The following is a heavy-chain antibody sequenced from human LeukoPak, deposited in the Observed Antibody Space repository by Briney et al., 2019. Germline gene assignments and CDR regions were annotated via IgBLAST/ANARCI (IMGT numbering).Heavy chain of an antibody. CDR1: GYTFTGYY. J-gene: IGHJ4*02. V-gene: IGHV1-2*02. Sequence: GASVKVSCKASGYTFTGYYMHWVRQAPGQGLEWMGWINPNSGGTNYAQKFQGRATMTRDTSISTAYMELSRLRSDDTAVYYCARAGVVPAATDFDYWGQGTLVTVSS. CDR3: ARAGVVPAATDFDY. D-gene: IGHD2-2*01. CDR2: INPNSGGT.